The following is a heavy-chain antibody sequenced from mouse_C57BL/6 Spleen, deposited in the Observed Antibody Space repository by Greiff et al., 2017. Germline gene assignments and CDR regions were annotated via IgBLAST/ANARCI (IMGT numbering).Heavy chain of an antibody. CDR1: GFTFSSYG. V-gene: IGHV5-6*01. CDR3: ARPGFTTVVATDWDVDV. J-gene: IGHJ1*03. D-gene: IGHD1-1*01. Sequence: EVQLVESGGDLVKPGASLKLSCAASGFTFSSYGMSWVRQTPDKRLEWVATISSGGSYTYYPDRVKGRFTISRDTAKNTLYLQVSRLKSEDTAMYYGARPGFTTVVATDWDVDVWGTGTTVTVSS. CDR2: ISSGGSYT.